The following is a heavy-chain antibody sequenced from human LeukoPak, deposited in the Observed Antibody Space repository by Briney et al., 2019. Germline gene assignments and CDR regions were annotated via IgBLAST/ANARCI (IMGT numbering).Heavy chain of an antibody. CDR2: IYYSGST. CDR3: ARVRSSGYPTPWYFDL. D-gene: IGHD5-12*01. J-gene: IGHJ2*01. Sequence: SETLSLTCTVSGGSISSYYWSWIRQPPGKGLEWIGYIYYSGSTNYNPPLKSRVTISVDTSKNQFSLKLSSVTAADTAVYYCARVRSSGYPTPWYFDLWGRGTLVTVSS. V-gene: IGHV4-59*12. CDR1: GGSISSYY.